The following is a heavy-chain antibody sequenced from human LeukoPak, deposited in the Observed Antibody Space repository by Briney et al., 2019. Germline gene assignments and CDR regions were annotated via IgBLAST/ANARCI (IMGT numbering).Heavy chain of an antibody. J-gene: IGHJ3*02. CDR3: ARGGYSDFWSGYPYAFDI. V-gene: IGHV1-69*13. CDR1: GGTFSSYA. D-gene: IGHD3-3*01. CDR2: IIPIFGTA. Sequence: SVKVSCKASGGTFSSYAISWVRQAPGQGLEWMGGIIPIFGTANYAQKFQGRVTITADESTSTAYMELSSLRSEDTAVYYCARGGYSDFWSGYPYAFDIWGQGTMVTVSS.